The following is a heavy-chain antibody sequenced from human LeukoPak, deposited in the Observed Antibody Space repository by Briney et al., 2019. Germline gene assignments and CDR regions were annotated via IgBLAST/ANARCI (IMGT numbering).Heavy chain of an antibody. J-gene: IGHJ6*03. Sequence: GGTLRLSCAASGFTFSSYGMSWVRQTPEKGLEWVSSISGSGSSIFYTDSVKGRFTISRDNSNSTLYLQMTSLRADDTAIYYCAKEPNLSFYYMADWGKGTTVTISS. CDR1: GFTFSSYG. D-gene: IGHD1-14*01. CDR2: ISGSGSSI. V-gene: IGHV3-23*01. CDR3: AKEPNLSFYYMAD.